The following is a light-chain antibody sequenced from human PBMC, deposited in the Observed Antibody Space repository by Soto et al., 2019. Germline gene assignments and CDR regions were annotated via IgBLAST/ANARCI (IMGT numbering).Light chain of an antibody. J-gene: IGKJ5*01. CDR1: QRINSW. CDR3: QQYDTYTQIA. V-gene: IGKV1-5*03. Sequence: DLQMTQSPSTLSAYIGETVTITCRASQRINSWLAWYRQKPGQAPRLLIYKASILESGVPSRFSGRGAGTEFTLTISNLQPDDFATYYCQQYDTYTQIAFGQGTRLEIQ. CDR2: KAS.